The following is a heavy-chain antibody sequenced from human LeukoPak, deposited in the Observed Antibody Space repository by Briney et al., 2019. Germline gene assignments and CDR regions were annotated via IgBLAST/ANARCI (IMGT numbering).Heavy chain of an antibody. D-gene: IGHD2-15*01. V-gene: IGHV4-34*01. CDR2: INHSGNT. CDR3: ARTYCSGGSCHFDY. CDR1: GGSFSGYY. Sequence: SETLSLTCAVSGGSFSGYYWSWIRQAPGKGLEWIGEINHSGNTNYNPSLKSRVTISVDTSKNQFSLKLSSVTAADTAVYYCARTYCSGGSCHFDYWGQGTLVTVSS. J-gene: IGHJ4*02.